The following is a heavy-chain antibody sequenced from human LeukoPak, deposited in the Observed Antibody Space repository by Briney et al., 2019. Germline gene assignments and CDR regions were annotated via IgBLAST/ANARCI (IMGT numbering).Heavy chain of an antibody. CDR2: ISYDGSNK. V-gene: IGHV3-30-3*01. D-gene: IGHD2-2*01. J-gene: IGHJ4*02. CDR1: GFTFRSYW. CDR3: ARDMPLPDY. Sequence: GGSLRLSCAASGFTFRSYWMSWVRQAPGKGLEWVAVISYDGSNKYYADSVKGRFTISRDNSKNTLYLQMNSLRAEDTAVYYCARDMPLPDYWGQGTLVTVSS.